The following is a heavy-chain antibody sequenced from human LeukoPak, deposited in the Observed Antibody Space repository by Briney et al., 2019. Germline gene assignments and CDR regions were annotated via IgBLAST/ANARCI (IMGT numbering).Heavy chain of an antibody. Sequence: PGGSLRLSCAASGFTFGSYWVHWVRQAPGKGLVWVSRINSDGSSTNYADSVKGRFTISRDNAKNTLYLQMNSLRAEDTAVYYCARDPVYCGGDCYYDAFDMWGQGTMVTVSS. V-gene: IGHV3-74*01. CDR2: INSDGSST. CDR1: GFTFGSYW. D-gene: IGHD2-21*02. J-gene: IGHJ3*02. CDR3: ARDPVYCGGDCYYDAFDM.